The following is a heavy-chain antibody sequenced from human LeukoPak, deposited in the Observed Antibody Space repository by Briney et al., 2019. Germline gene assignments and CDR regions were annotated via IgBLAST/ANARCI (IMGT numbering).Heavy chain of an antibody. CDR3: AREVRPAYWYFDL. CDR2: INHSGSN. Sequence: SQTLSLTCAVYGGSFSGYYWSWIRQPPGKWLELIGEINHSGSNNYNPYLKSRVTISVDTSKNQFSLKLSSVTAADTAVYYCAREVRPAYWYFDLWGRGTLVTVSS. CDR1: GGSFSGYY. D-gene: IGHD1-1*01. J-gene: IGHJ2*01. V-gene: IGHV4-34*01.